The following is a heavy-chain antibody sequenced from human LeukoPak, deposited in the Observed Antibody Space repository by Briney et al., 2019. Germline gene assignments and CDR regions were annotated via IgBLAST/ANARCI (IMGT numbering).Heavy chain of an antibody. CDR3: ARYPNYGSLLRDAFDI. D-gene: IGHD3-10*01. CDR2: IYYSGST. V-gene: IGHV4-31*03. CDR1: GGSISSGGYY. Sequence: SETLSLTCTVSGGSISSGGYYWSWIRQHPGKGLEWIGYIYYSGSTYYSPSLKSRVTISVDTPKNQFSLKLSSVTAADTAVYYCARYPNYGSLLRDAFDIWGQGTMVTVSS. J-gene: IGHJ3*02.